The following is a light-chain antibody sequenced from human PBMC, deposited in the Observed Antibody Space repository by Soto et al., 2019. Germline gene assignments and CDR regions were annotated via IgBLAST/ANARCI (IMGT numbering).Light chain of an antibody. CDR1: QGVNTY. CDR3: QQYYDWPLT. J-gene: IGKJ4*01. CDR2: GPS. V-gene: IGKV3-15*01. Sequence: EIVMTQSPATLSVSPGERATLFCRASQGVNTYLAWYQQKPGQAPRLLIYGPSTRATGIPARFSGSGSGTEFTLTISSLHSEDFAVYYCQQYYDWPLTFGGGTKVEVK.